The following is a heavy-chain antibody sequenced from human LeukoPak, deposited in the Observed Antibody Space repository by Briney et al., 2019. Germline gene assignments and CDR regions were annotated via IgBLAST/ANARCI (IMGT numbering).Heavy chain of an antibody. V-gene: IGHV3-33*08. J-gene: IGHJ6*02. D-gene: IGHD6-13*01. CDR1: GFTFSNYG. CDR3: ARRKRIAAAGSPPYYYYGMDV. Sequence: GGSLRLSCAASGFTFSNYGMHWVRQAPGKGLEWVAVIWYDGSNKYYADSVKGRFTISRDNSKNTLYLQMNSLRAEDTAVYYCARRKRIAAAGSPPYYYYGMDVWGQGTTVTVSS. CDR2: IWYDGSNK.